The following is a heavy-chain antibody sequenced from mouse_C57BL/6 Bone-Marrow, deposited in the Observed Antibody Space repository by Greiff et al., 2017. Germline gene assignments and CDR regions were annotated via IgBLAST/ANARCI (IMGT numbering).Heavy chain of an antibody. V-gene: IGHV5-17*01. CDR2: ISSCSSTI. CDR1: GFTFSDYG. CDR3: ARSYAMDY. Sequence: EVQLVEPGGGLVKPGGSLKLSCAASGFTFSDYGMHWVRQAPEKGLEWVAYISSCSSTIYYADTVKGRFTISRDNAKNTLFLQMTSLRYEDTAMXYGARSYAMDYWGQGTSGTVSS. J-gene: IGHJ4*01.